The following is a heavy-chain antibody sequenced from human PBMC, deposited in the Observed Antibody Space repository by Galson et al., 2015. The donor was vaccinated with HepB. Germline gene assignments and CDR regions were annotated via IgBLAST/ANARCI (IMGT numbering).Heavy chain of an antibody. V-gene: IGHV1-46*01. CDR3: ARGTYTSGWYAADY. D-gene: IGHD6-19*01. J-gene: IGHJ4*02. Sequence: SVKVSCKASGYTFTSYYMHWVRQAPGQGLEWLGIVNPAGGSTTYAQKFQGRVTMTRDTSTRTVYMELSSLPSEDTALYYCARGTYTSGWYAADYWGQGTLVTVSS. CDR2: VNPAGGST. CDR1: GYTFTSYY.